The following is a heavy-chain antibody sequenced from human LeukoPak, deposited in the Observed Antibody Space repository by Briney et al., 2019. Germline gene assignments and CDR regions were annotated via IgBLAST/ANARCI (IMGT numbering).Heavy chain of an antibody. Sequence: GESLKISCKGSGYSFTSYWNGWVRQMPGKGLEWMGMIYPGDFDTRYSPSFEGQVTISADKSISTAYLQWSSLKASDTAKYYCSRLGYCTNGICYSLPYWGQGTLLTVSS. CDR1: GYSFTSYW. D-gene: IGHD2-8*01. J-gene: IGHJ4*02. CDR3: SRLGYCTNGICYSLPY. V-gene: IGHV5-51*01. CDR2: IYPGDFDT.